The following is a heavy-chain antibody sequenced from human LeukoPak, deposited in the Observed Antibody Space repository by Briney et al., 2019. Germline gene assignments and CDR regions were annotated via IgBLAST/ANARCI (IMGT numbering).Heavy chain of an antibody. Sequence: SVKASCKASGGTFSSYAIIWVRQAPGQGLEWMGGIIPIFGTANYPQKFQVRVTITPDTYTSTAYMELSSLRSEDTAVYYCASRGYCSSTSCYVLDYWGQGTLVTVSS. CDR1: GGTFSSYA. CDR2: IIPIFGTA. V-gene: IGHV1-69*06. J-gene: IGHJ4*02. D-gene: IGHD2-2*01. CDR3: ASRGYCSSTSCYVLDY.